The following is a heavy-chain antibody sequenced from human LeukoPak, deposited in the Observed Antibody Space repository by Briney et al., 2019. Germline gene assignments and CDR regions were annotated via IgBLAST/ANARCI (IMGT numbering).Heavy chain of an antibody. CDR3: AKDQGLMVYATFYMDV. CDR1: GFTVSSNY. CDR2: ISGSGGST. Sequence: GGSLRLSCAASGFTVSSNYMSWVRQAPGKGLEWVSAISGSGGSTYYADSVKGRFTISRDNSKNTLYLQMNSLRAEDTAVYYCAKDQGLMVYATFYMDVWGKGTTVTVS. J-gene: IGHJ6*03. D-gene: IGHD2-8*01. V-gene: IGHV3-23*01.